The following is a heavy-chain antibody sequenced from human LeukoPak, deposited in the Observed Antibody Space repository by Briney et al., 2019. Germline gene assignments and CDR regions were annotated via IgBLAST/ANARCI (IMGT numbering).Heavy chain of an antibody. CDR3: ASETYYYDSSAYYYNAFDI. CDR1: GGSINTYY. J-gene: IGHJ3*02. CDR2: LYYSGIT. V-gene: IGHV4-59*01. D-gene: IGHD3-22*01. Sequence: PSETLSLTCTVSGGSINTYYWNWIRQPPGKGLEWIGYLYYSGITSYNPSLQSRVTISVDTSKNQFSLKLRSVTAADTAVYYCASETYYYDSSAYYYNAFDIWGQGTMVTVSS.